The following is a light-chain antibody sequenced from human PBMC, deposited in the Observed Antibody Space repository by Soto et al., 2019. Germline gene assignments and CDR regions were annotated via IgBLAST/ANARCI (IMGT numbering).Light chain of an antibody. V-gene: IGLV1-40*01. Sequence: SVLTQPPSVSGAPGQRVTISCTGSSSNIGAGYDVHWYQQLPGTAPKLLIYGNSNRPSGVPDRFSGSKSGTSASLAITGLQAEDEADSYCQSYDSSLSGWVFGGGTKLTVL. CDR2: GNS. CDR1: SSNIGAGYD. CDR3: QSYDSSLSGWV. J-gene: IGLJ3*02.